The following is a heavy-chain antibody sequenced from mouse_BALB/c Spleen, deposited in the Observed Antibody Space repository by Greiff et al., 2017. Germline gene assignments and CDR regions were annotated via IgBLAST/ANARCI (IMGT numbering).Heavy chain of an antibody. CDR2: ISSGSSTN. Sequence: EVHLVESGGGLVQPGGSRKLSCAASGFTFSSFGLYWVRQAPAQGLEWVAYISSGSSTNYYADTVKGRFTISRDNTQNTLFLQMTSLRSEDTDMYYCARFDGYDALDDWGQGTTLTVSS. D-gene: IGHD2-2*01. CDR3: ARFDGYDALDD. V-gene: IGHV5-17*02. J-gene: IGHJ2*01. CDR1: GFTFSSFG.